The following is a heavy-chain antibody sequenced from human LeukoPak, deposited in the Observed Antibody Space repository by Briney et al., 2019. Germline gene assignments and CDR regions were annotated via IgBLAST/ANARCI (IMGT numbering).Heavy chain of an antibody. J-gene: IGHJ5*02. CDR3: ARDSSGYYHWFDP. V-gene: IGHV4-59*01. Sequence: SETLSLTCTVSGGSISSYYWSWIRQPPGKGLEWIGYIYYSGSTNYNPSLKSRVTISVDTSKNQFSLKLSSVTAADTAVYYCARDSSGYYHWFDPWGQGTLVTVSS. CDR2: IYYSGST. D-gene: IGHD3-22*01. CDR1: GGSISSYY.